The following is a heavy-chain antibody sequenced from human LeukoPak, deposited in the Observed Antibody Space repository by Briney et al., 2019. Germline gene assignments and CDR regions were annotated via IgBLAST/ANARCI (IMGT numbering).Heavy chain of an antibody. V-gene: IGHV4-39*01. J-gene: IGHJ5*02. CDR1: GGSISIGTYY. D-gene: IGHD3-22*01. CDR2: IYYTGST. Sequence: PSETLSLTCTVSGGSISIGTYYWGWIRQPPGKGLEWIGNIYYTGSTYYNPSLMSRATISVDTSKNQFSLKLRSVTAADTAVYYCASLSSSYYYMGWFDPWGQGTLVTVSS. CDR3: ASLSSSYYYMGWFDP.